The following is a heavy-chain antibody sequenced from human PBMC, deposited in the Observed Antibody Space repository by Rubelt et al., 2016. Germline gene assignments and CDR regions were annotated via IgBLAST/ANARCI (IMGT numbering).Heavy chain of an antibody. D-gene: IGHD4-17*01. V-gene: IGHV1-46*01. Sequence: GLEWIGIINPSGAPATYAQKFHGRVSMTRDTSTTTVYMALSSLRSDDTAVDYCARGSTGGAFDIWGQGTMVTVSS. CDR2: INPSGAPA. CDR3: ARGSTGGAFDI. J-gene: IGHJ3*02.